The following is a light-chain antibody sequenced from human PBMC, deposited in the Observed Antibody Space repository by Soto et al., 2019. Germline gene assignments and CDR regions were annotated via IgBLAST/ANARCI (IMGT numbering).Light chain of an antibody. J-gene: IGKJ4*01. V-gene: IGKV3-15*01. Sequence: ELVMTQSPAALSLSPGETVTLSCRASQAIATSLAWYQHKPGQAPRLLIYGASTRATGVADRFSGGGSETELTLTISGLQSEDFAIYFCHHYNGLPLFGGGTKVEFK. CDR2: GAS. CDR3: HHYNGLPL. CDR1: QAIATS.